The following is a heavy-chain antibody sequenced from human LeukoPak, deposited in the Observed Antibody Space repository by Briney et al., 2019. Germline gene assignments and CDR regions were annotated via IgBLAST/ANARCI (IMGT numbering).Heavy chain of an antibody. V-gene: IGHV4-34*01. Sequence: SETLSLTCAVYGGSFSGYYWSWIRQPPGKGLEWIGSIYYSGNTYYNPSLKSRVTISVDTSKNHFSLKLSSVIAADTAVYYCARGTKTLMVSLGYFDYWGQETLVTVSS. CDR3: ARGTKTLMVSLGYFDY. CDR2: IYYSGNT. D-gene: IGHD2-8*01. J-gene: IGHJ4*02. CDR1: GGSFSGYY.